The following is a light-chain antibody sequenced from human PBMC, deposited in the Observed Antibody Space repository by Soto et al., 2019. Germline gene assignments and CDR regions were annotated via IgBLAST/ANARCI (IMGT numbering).Light chain of an antibody. Sequence: QSVLTQPASVSGSPGQSITISCIGTSSDVGGYNFVSWYQQHPGKAPKLMIYEVSNRPSGVSNRFSASKSGNTASLSISGLQAEDEADYYCSSYTASSTFVFGTGTKVTVL. CDR1: SSDVGGYNF. V-gene: IGLV2-14*01. CDR3: SSYTASSTFV. J-gene: IGLJ1*01. CDR2: EVS.